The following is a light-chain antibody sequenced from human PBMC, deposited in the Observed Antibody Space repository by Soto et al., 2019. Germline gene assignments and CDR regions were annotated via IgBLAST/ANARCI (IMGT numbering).Light chain of an antibody. CDR3: CSYAGSFYV. V-gene: IGLV2-23*01. CDR1: SSDVGSYNP. CDR2: EGS. Sequence: QSALTQPASVSGSPGQSITISCTGTSSDVGSYNPVSWYQQHPGKAPKLMIYEGSKRPSGVSNRFSGSKSGNTASLTISGLQAEDEADYCCCSYAGSFYVFGTGTKLTVL. J-gene: IGLJ1*01.